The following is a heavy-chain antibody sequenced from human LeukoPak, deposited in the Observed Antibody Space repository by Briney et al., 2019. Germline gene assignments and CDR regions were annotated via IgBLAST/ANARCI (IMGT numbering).Heavy chain of an antibody. CDR1: GFTFSSYW. V-gene: IGHV3-7*03. CDR3: AREPYYDILTGSDYYFDY. J-gene: IGHJ4*02. D-gene: IGHD3-9*01. Sequence: GGSLRLSCAASGFTFSSYWMSWVRQAPGKGLEWVANIKQDGSEKYYVDSVKGRFTISGDNAKNSLYLQMNSLRAEDTAVYYCAREPYYDILTGSDYYFDYWGQGTLVTVSS. CDR2: IKQDGSEK.